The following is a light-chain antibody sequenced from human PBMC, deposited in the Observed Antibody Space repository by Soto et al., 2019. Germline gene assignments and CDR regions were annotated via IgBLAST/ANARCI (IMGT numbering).Light chain of an antibody. CDR2: AAS. V-gene: IGKV1-9*01. Sequence: EIQVTQSTSVLSPSIEESVTITCRASQVISTSLAWYQVKPGKAPKLLIYAASTLESGVPSRFSATVSGTEFSLTITSLHPEDFATYYCQQLFDSPITFGQETRLEIK. J-gene: IGKJ5*01. CDR3: QQLFDSPIT. CDR1: QVISTS.